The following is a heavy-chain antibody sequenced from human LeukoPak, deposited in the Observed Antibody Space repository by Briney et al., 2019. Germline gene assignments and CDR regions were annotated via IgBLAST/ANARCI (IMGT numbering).Heavy chain of an antibody. CDR1: GGSFSGYY. Sequence: SETLSLTCAVYGGSFSGYYWSWVRQPPGKGLEWIGEINHSGSTNYNPSLKRRVTISVDTSKNQFSLKLSSVTAADTAVYYCAGYGDHRGAFDIWGQGTMVTVSS. CDR2: INHSGST. J-gene: IGHJ3*02. V-gene: IGHV4-34*01. CDR3: AGYGDHRGAFDI. D-gene: IGHD4-17*01.